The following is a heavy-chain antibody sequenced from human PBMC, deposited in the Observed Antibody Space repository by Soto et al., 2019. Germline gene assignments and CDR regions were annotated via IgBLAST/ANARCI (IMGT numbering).Heavy chain of an antibody. J-gene: IGHJ4*02. Sequence: QVQLVESGGGVVQPGRSLRLSCAASGFTFSSYAMHWVRQAPGKGLEWVAVISYDGSNKYYADSVKGRFTISRDNSKNTLYLQMNSLRAEDTAVYYCAREGGYYYDSSFDYWGQGTLVTVSS. D-gene: IGHD3-22*01. CDR3: AREGGYYYDSSFDY. CDR2: ISYDGSNK. CDR1: GFTFSSYA. V-gene: IGHV3-30-3*01.